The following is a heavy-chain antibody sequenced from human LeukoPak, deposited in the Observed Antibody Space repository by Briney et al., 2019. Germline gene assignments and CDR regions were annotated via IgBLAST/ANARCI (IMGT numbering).Heavy chain of an antibody. Sequence: PGGSLRLSCAASGFTFSSYAMSWVRQAPGKGLEWVSAISGSGGSTYYADSVKGRFTISRDNSKNTLYLQMNSLRAEDTAVYYCAKLVSGSSWTTPDYYFDYWGQGTLVTVSS. J-gene: IGHJ4*02. D-gene: IGHD6-13*01. CDR3: AKLVSGSSWTTPDYYFDY. CDR1: GFTFSSYA. V-gene: IGHV3-23*01. CDR2: ISGSGGST.